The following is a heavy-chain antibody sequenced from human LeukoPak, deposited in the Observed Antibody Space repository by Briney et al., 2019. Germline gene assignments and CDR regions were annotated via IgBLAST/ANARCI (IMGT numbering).Heavy chain of an antibody. J-gene: IGHJ4*02. CDR2: IWYDGSNK. D-gene: IGHD1-26*01. V-gene: IGHV3-33*01. CDR3: AGDRATSYFDY. Sequence: HTGTPLRLSCAASGFTFRSHGMHWVRQAPGKGLEWVAFIWYDGSNKYYTDSVKGRFTISRDNSKNTLYLQMNSLRAEDTAVYYCAGDRATSYFDYWGQGALVTISS. CDR1: GFTFRSHG.